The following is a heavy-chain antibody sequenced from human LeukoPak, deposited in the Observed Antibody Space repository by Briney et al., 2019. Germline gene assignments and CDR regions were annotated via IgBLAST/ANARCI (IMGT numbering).Heavy chain of an antibody. CDR1: GFTFSDYS. J-gene: IGHJ4*02. CDR3: ARDRSPGNFDY. D-gene: IGHD3-10*01. Sequence: GGSLRLSCAASGFTFSDYSMNWVRQTPRKGLEWVSCISGSGSYIYYADSVKGRFTISRDNAKNSLYLQMNSLRAEDTAVYYCARDRSPGNFDYWGQGTLVTVSS. CDR2: ISGSGSYI. V-gene: IGHV3-21*06.